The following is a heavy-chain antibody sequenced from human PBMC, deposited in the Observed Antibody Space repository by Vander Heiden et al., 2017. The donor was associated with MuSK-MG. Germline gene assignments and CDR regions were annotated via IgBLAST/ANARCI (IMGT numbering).Heavy chain of an antibody. Sequence: EVQLVESGGGLVQPGGSLRLSCAASGFTVSSNYMSWVRQAPGKGLEWVSVIYSGGSTYYADAVKGRFTISRDNSKKTLYLKMKRMRAEDTAVYYFARGRRAKRWVDYWGQGTMVTVYS. CDR2: IYSGGST. D-gene: IGHD3-16*01. CDR3: ARGRRAKRWVDY. CDR1: GFTVSSNY. V-gene: IGHV3-66*02. J-gene: IGHJ4*02.